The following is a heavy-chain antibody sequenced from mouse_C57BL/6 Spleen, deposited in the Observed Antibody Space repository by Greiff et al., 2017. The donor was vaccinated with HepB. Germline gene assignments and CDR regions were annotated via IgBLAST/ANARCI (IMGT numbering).Heavy chain of an antibody. D-gene: IGHD2-2*01. V-gene: IGHV1-61*01. CDR2: IYPSDSDT. J-gene: IGHJ4*01. CDR1: GYTFTSYW. CDR3: AQGLIYYGYGGAMDY. Sequence: QVQLQQPGAELVRPGSSVKLSCKASGYTFTSYWMDWVKQRPGQGLEWIGNIYPSDSDTHYNQKFKDKATLTVDKSSSTAYMQLSSLTSEDSAVYYCAQGLIYYGYGGAMDYWGQGTSVTVSS.